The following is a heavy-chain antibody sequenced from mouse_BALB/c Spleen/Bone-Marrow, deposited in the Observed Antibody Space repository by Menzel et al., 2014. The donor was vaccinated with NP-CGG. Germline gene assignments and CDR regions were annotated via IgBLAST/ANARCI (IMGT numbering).Heavy chain of an antibody. D-gene: IGHD2-4*01. CDR3: ARGITLVPYFDY. CDR1: GYNFTRYY. J-gene: IGHJ2*01. Sequence: VQGVESGPEVVNPGASVRISCKASGYNFTRYYVHWVRQRPGQGLEWIGSIYPGNVNIEYNEKFKGKATLTADKSSSTASMQLSSLTSEDSAVYFCARGITLVPYFDYWGQGTTLTVSS. CDR2: IYPGNVNI. V-gene: IGHV1S56*01.